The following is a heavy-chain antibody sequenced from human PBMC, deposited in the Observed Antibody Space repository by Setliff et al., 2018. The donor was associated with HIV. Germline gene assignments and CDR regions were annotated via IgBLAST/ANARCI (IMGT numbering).Heavy chain of an antibody. D-gene: IGHD3-22*01. Sequence: PETLSLTCTVSGGSISSSSYCWGWIRQPPGKGLEGFVSNYYSGSTSYYNPSLKSRVTITVDTTKTQFSLKLSSVTAADTAVYYCARDPYYYDRSGYHAPNWFDPWGQGTLVTVSS. CDR3: ARDPYYYDRSGYHAPNWFDP. J-gene: IGHJ5*02. CDR2: NYYSGSTS. CDR1: GGSISSSSYC. V-gene: IGHV4-39*02.